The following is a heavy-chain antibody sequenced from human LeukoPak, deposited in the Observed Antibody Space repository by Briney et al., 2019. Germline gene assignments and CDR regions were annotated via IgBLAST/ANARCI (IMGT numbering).Heavy chain of an antibody. CDR3: ASHSHVIGSY. Sequence: GGSLRLSCAASGFTFSNYGMHWVRQAPGKGLEWVAVISYDGSNKYYADSVKGRFTISRDNAKNSLYLQMNSLRAEDTAVYYCASHSHVIGSYWGQGTLVTVSS. CDR2: ISYDGSNK. J-gene: IGHJ4*02. CDR1: GFTFSNYG. V-gene: IGHV3-30*12. D-gene: IGHD1-26*01.